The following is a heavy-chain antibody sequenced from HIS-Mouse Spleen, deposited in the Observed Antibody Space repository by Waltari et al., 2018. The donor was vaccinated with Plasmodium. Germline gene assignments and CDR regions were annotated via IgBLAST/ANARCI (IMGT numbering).Heavy chain of an antibody. CDR3: ARGTSDWYFDL. CDR2: IIPSLGIA. J-gene: IGHJ2*01. V-gene: IGHV1-69*04. Sequence: QVQLVQSGAEVKKPGSSVKVSCKASGGTFSSYAISWVRQAPGQGLEWMGRIIPSLGIANYAQKFQGRVTITADKSTSTAYMELSSLRSEDTAVYYCARGTSDWYFDLWGRGTLVTVSS. CDR1: GGTFSSYA.